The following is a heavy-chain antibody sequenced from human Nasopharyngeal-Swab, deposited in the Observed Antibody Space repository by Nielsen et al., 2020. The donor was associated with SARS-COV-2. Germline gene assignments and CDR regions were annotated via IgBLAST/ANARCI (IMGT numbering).Heavy chain of an antibody. V-gene: IGHV1-18*01. CDR3: ARDAAYGSGSFVADY. J-gene: IGHJ4*02. D-gene: IGHD3-10*01. Sequence: ASVKVSCKASGYTFNSYGISWVRQAPGQGLEWMGWISAYNGDANYAQKLQGRVTMTTDTSTSNAYMELRSLRSDDTAVYYCARDAAYGSGSFVADYWGQGTLVTVSS. CDR2: ISAYNGDA. CDR1: GYTFNSYG.